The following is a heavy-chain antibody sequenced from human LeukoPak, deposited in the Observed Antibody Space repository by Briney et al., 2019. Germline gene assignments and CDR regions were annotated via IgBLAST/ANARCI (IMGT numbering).Heavy chain of an antibody. D-gene: IGHD3-22*01. CDR2: IHCSGST. V-gene: IGHV4-59*01. CDR1: DGSISSYY. CDR3: ARWGHFDTSGYFVVDY. J-gene: IGHJ4*02. Sequence: SETLSLTCSISDGSISSYYWNWIWQSPGKGLEWIGHIHCSGSTHYNPSLQSRVSISIDTSKNHFSLKLRSVTAVDTAVYYCARWGHFDTSGYFVVDYWGQGTLVTVSS.